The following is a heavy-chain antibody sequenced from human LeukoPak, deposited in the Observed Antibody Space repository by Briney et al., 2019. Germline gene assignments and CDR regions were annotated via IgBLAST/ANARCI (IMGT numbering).Heavy chain of an antibody. Sequence: PSETLSLTCAVYGGSFSGYYWSWIRQPPGKGLEWIGEINHSGSTNYNPSLKSRVTISVDTSKNQFSLKLSSVTAADTAVYYCARMRSRIYLRIGYYYGMDVWGQGTTVTVSS. CDR2: INHSGST. D-gene: IGHD2-15*01. CDR3: ARMRSRIYLRIGYYYGMDV. J-gene: IGHJ6*02. CDR1: GGSFSGYY. V-gene: IGHV4-34*01.